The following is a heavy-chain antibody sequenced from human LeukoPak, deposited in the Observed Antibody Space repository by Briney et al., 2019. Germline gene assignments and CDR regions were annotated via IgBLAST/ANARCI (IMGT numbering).Heavy chain of an antibody. D-gene: IGHD3-16*01. CDR2: ISAYNGNT. Sequence: GASVKVSCKAFGYTFTSYGISWVRQAPGQGLEWVGWISAYNGNTNYAQKLQGRVTTTTDSSKSTADRELRSLISDDTAVYYCARDVKGDHFDYWGQGTLVTVSS. V-gene: IGHV1-18*01. CDR1: GYTFTSYG. CDR3: ARDVKGDHFDY. J-gene: IGHJ4*02.